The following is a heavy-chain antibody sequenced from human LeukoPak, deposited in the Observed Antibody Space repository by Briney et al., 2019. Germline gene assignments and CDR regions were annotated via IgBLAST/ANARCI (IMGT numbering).Heavy chain of an antibody. J-gene: IGHJ6*02. V-gene: IGHV3-13*04. CDR1: GFTFRSYD. CDR2: IGTAGDT. D-gene: IGHD3-9*01. CDR3: ARGSSYDILSRYYGMDV. Sequence: PGGSLRLSCVASGFTFRSYDMFWVRQPTGKGLEWVSGIGTAGDTNYADSVKGRFTTSRENAKNSLYLQMNSLRAGDTAVYYCARGSSYDILSRYYGMDVWGQGTTVTVSS.